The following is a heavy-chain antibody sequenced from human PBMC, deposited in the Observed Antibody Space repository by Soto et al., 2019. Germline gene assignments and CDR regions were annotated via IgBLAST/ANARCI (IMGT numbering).Heavy chain of an antibody. CDR2: IYQRGNT. D-gene: IGHD2-2*02. CDR1: GGAISNNNW. Sequence: SETLSLTCTVSGGAISNNNWWSWVRQIPGKGLEWIGEIYQRGNTNYNPSLKSRVTISVDKSKNQFSLNLTSVTAADTAVYFCAGRGYCTTTSCYNDYWGQGTLVTVSS. J-gene: IGHJ4*02. V-gene: IGHV4-4*02. CDR3: AGRGYCTTTSCYNDY.